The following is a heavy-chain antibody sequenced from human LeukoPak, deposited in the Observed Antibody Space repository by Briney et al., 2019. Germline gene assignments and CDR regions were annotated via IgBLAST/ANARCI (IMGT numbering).Heavy chain of an antibody. V-gene: IGHV3-30*04. CDR3: ASDPYYGSGLHY. J-gene: IGHJ4*02. Sequence: GGSLRLSCAASGFTFSSYALHWVRQAPGKGLEWVAVISYDGRYKYYAESVKGRFTISRDNTMDTLYLQINSLIPEDTAVYYCASDPYYGSGLHYWGQGTLVTVSS. CDR2: ISYDGRYK. D-gene: IGHD3-10*01. CDR1: GFTFSSYA.